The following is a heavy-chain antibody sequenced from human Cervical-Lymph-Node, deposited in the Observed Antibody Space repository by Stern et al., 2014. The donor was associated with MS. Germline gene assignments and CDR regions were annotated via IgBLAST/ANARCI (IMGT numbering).Heavy chain of an antibody. CDR3: ARYRSSWYSLDY. D-gene: IGHD6-13*01. CDR2: VWYDVSNK. J-gene: IGHJ4*02. V-gene: IGHV3-33*01. Sequence: VQLVESGGGVVQPGKSLRLSCAASGVTFSSYGINWVRTAPGKGLEWVAVVWYDVSNKYYADSVKGRFTISRDNSKNTVFLQMNSLRVEDTSVYYCARYRSSWYSLDYWGQGTLVTVSS. CDR1: GVTFSSYG.